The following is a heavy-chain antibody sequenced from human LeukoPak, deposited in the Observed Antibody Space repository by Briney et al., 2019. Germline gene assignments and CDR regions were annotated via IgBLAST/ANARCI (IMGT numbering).Heavy chain of an antibody. CDR1: GFTFTIYA. Sequence: GGSLRLSCAASGFTFTIYAMTWVRQAPGKGLEWVSGIYGSGQTTYYADSVKGRFTISRDNSKNTLYLQMNSLRAEDTAVYYCAKEGLVPATGIDYWGQGTLVTVSS. CDR3: AKEGLVPATGIDY. CDR2: IYGSGQTT. D-gene: IGHD5-12*01. J-gene: IGHJ4*02. V-gene: IGHV3-23*01.